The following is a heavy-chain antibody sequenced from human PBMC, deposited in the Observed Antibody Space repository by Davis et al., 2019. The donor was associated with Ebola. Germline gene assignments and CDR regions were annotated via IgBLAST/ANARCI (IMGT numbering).Heavy chain of an antibody. J-gene: IGHJ4*02. D-gene: IGHD2-21*02. CDR2: ISAYNGNT. CDR1: GYTFTSYG. CDR3: ARNGDEDDY. V-gene: IGHV1-18*01. Sequence: AASVKVSCKASGYTFTSYGISWVRQAPGQGLEWMGWISAYNGNTNYAQKLQGRVTITADKSTSTAYMELSSLRSEDTAVYYCARNGDEDDYWGQGTLVTVSS.